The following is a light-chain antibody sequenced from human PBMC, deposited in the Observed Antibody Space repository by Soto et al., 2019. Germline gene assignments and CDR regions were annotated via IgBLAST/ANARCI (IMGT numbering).Light chain of an antibody. CDR3: SSYTISNTLV. CDR2: DVS. V-gene: IGLV2-14*01. CDR1: SSDVGGYNY. J-gene: IGLJ1*01. Sequence: QSALTQPASVSGSPGQSITISCTGTSSDVGGYNYVSWYQQYPGKAPKLMIYDVSNRPSGVSNRFSGSKSGNAASLTISGLQAEDEADYYCSSYTISNTLVVGSGTKVTV.